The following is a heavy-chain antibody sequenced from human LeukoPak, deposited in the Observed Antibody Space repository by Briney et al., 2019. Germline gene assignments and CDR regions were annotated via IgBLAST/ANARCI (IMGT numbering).Heavy chain of an antibody. D-gene: IGHD5-24*01. CDR2: IYDSGST. CDR3: ARRDGYNYNGFDY. Sequence: SETLSLTCTVSGGSIRSSYYYWGWIRQPPGKGLEWIGSIYDSGSTYYNPSLKSRVTISVDTSKNQFSLKLNSVTAADTAVYYCARRDGYNYNGFDYWGQGTLVTVSS. V-gene: IGHV4-39*01. J-gene: IGHJ4*02. CDR1: GGSIRSSYYY.